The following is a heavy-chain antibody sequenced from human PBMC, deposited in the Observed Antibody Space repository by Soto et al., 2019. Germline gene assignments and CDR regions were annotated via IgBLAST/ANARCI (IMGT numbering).Heavy chain of an antibody. V-gene: IGHV4-61*01. Sequence: SETLSLTGTVSGGSVRGGYYYWSWIRQLPGKGLEWIGYIDYSGSTNYNPSLKSRVTMSVDTSKNQFSLKLSSVTAADTAVYYCAMIVQKDRSLLPNYYSGMDVWGQGTTVTV. D-gene: IGHD3-22*01. CDR3: AMIVQKDRSLLPNYYSGMDV. CDR1: GGSVRGGYYY. J-gene: IGHJ6*02. CDR2: IDYSGST.